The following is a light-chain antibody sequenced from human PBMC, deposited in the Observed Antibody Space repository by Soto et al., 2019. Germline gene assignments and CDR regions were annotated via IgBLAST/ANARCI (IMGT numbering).Light chain of an antibody. Sequence: EIVMTQSPATLSVSPGERATLSCRASQSISSELAWYQQRPGQPPRLLTYGASTRATGVPDRFTGSGSGSDFTLTISGLQSEDFAVYYCQHGHNWPLTFGQGTRLEI. V-gene: IGKV3-15*01. CDR3: QHGHNWPLT. J-gene: IGKJ2*01. CDR2: GAS. CDR1: QSISSE.